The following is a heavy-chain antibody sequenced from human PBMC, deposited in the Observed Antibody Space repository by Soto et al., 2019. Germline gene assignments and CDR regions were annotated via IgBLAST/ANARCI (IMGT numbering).Heavy chain of an antibody. J-gene: IGHJ4*02. D-gene: IGHD3-9*01. V-gene: IGHV4-59*08. CDR1: GGSISSYY. Sequence: SETLSLTCTVSGGSISSYYWSWTRQPPGKGLEWIGYIYYSGSTNYNPSLKSRVTISVDTSKNQFSLKLSSVTAADTAVYYCARHSDVLRYFASWGQGTLVTVSS. CDR2: IYYSGST. CDR3: ARHSDVLRYFAS.